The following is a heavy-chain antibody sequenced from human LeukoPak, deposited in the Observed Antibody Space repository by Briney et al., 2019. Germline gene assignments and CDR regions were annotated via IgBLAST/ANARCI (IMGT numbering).Heavy chain of an antibody. J-gene: IGHJ1*01. CDR3: ARAALGYSSSWYVGYFQH. CDR1: GFTFSSDS. Sequence: GGSLRLSCAASGFTFSSDSMNWVRQAPGKGLGWGSSISSSSSYIYYADSVKGRFTISRDNAKNSLYLQMNSLRAEDTAVYYCARAALGYSSSWYVGYFQHWGQGTLVTVSS. V-gene: IGHV3-21*01. CDR2: ISSSSSYI. D-gene: IGHD6-13*01.